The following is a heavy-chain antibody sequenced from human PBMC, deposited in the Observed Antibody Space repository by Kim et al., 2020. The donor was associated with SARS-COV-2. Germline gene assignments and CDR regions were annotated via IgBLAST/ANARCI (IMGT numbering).Heavy chain of an antibody. CDR2: IGTAGDT. CDR3: ARVGATLDAFDI. CDR1: GFRFSSYD. D-gene: IGHD3-10*01. J-gene: IGHJ3*02. Sequence: GGSLRLSCAASGFRFSSYDMHWVRQATGKGLEWVSAIGTAGDTYYPGSVKGRFTISRENAKNSLYLQMNSLRAGDTAVYYCARVGATLDAFDIWGQGTMVTVSS. V-gene: IGHV3-13*04.